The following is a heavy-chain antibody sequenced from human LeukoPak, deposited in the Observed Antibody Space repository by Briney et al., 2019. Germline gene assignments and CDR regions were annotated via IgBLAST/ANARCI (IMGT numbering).Heavy chain of an antibody. CDR3: AKNPETAIPLPYYFPY. J-gene: IGHJ4*02. CDR2: INTGNGKT. V-gene: IGHV1-3*04. D-gene: IGHD2-21*02. Sequence: GASVKVSCKASGYTFTSYAIHWVRQAPGQRLECMGWINTGNGKTKYSQKFQGRVIITRDTSASTAYMDLSSLRSEDTAVYYCAKNPETAIPLPYYFPYWAQGPLVTVSS. CDR1: GYTFTSYA.